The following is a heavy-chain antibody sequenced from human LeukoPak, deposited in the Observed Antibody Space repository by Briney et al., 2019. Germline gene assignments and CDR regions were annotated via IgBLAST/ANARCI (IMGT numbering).Heavy chain of an antibody. CDR2: INSDGSST. CDR1: EFTFSSYW. D-gene: IGHD6-19*01. CDR3: ARVDPRTGYSSGWYEGIYYGMDV. V-gene: IGHV3-74*01. Sequence: GGSLRLSCAASEFTFSSYWMHWVRQAPGKGLVWVSRINSDGSSTSYADSVKGRFTISRDNAKNTLYLQMNSLRAEDTAVYYCARVDPRTGYSSGWYEGIYYGMDVWGQGTTVTVSS. J-gene: IGHJ6*02.